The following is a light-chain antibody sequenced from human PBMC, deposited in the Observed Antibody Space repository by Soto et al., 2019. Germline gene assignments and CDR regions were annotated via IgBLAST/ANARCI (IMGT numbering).Light chain of an antibody. Sequence: QSALTQPASVSGSPGQSITISCTGTSSDVGDHNYVSWYQQHPGKAPKLMICDVSNRPSGVSDRFSGSKSGNTASLTISGLQAEDEADYYCTSYTNDNYVFGTGTKLTVL. CDR2: DVS. CDR3: TSYTNDNYV. V-gene: IGLV2-14*01. J-gene: IGLJ1*01. CDR1: SSDVGDHNY.